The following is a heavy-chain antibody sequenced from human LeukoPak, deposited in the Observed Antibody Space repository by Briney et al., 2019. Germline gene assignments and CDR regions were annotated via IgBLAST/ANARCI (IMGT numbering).Heavy chain of an antibody. D-gene: IGHD5-18*01. Sequence: GGSLRLSCAASGFTFSSYAMSWVRQAPGKGLEWVSAISGSGGSTYYADSVKGRFTISRDNSKNTLYLQMNSLRAVDTAVYYCASGGLWTNFDYWGQGTLVTVSS. V-gene: IGHV3-23*01. CDR3: ASGGLWTNFDY. CDR2: ISGSGGST. CDR1: GFTFSSYA. J-gene: IGHJ4*02.